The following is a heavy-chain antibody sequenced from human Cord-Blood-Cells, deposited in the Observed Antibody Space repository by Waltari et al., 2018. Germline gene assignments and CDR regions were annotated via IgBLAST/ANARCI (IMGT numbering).Heavy chain of an antibody. V-gene: IGHV1-8*01. CDR3: ARQKDPSPFYYYYYGMDV. CDR2: MNPNRGNT. J-gene: IGHJ6*02. CDR1: GYTFTSSD. Sequence: QAPPVQPGAAGKKHGVTLKGCCKALGYTFTSSDITWVRQATGQGLEWMGWMNPNRGNTGYAQKFQGRVTMTRNTSISTAYMELSSLRSEDTAVYYCARQKDPSPFYYYYYGMDVWGQGTTVTVSS.